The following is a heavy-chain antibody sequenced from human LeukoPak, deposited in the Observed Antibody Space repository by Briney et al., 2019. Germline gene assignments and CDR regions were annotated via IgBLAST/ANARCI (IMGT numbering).Heavy chain of an antibody. J-gene: IGHJ4*02. Sequence: GGSLRLSCAVSGFTFSSYSMNWVRQAPGKGLEWVSSISSSSNYIHYADSVKGRFTISRDNAKSSLFLQMNSLRAEDTAVYFCARDLTDDFWGGYHFDYWGQGILVTVSS. CDR2: ISSSSNYI. V-gene: IGHV3-21*01. CDR3: ARDLTDDFWGGYHFDY. D-gene: IGHD3-3*01. CDR1: GFTFSSYS.